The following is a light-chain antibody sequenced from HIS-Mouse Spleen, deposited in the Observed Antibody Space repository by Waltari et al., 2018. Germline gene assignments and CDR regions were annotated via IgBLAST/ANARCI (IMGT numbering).Light chain of an antibody. CDR3: NSRDSSGNHPPVV. CDR1: SSDVGSYNL. Sequence: QSALTQPASVSGSPGQSITISCTGTSSDVGSYNLVSWYQQHPGKAPKLMIYEGSKRPSGIPDRFSGSSSGNTASVTITGAQAEDEADYYCNSRDSSGNHPPVVFGGGTKLTVL. V-gene: IGLV2-14*02. J-gene: IGLJ2*01. CDR2: EGS.